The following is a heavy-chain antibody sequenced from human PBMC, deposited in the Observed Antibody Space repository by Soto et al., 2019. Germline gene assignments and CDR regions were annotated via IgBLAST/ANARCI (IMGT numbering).Heavy chain of an antibody. D-gene: IGHD1-7*01. CDR2: IYWDEDK. CDR3: AHRLIGDTGNWNYGAFDY. Sequence: SGPTLVKPTQTLTLTCTFSGFSITTSGVGVGWIRQPPGKALEWLALIYWDEDKRYSPSLKSRLTISKDTSKNQVVLTMTNMDPVDTATYSCAHRLIGDTGNWNYGAFDYWGQGTLVTVSS. V-gene: IGHV2-5*02. J-gene: IGHJ4*02. CDR1: GFSITTSGVG.